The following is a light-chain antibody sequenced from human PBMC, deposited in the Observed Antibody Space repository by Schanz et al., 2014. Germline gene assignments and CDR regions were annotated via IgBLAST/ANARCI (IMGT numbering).Light chain of an antibody. J-gene: IGKJ1*01. V-gene: IGKV3-15*01. CDR3: QQYDNWPPWT. Sequence: EIVLTQSPGTLSLSPGERATLSCRASQSVSSNLAWYQQKPGQAPRLLIYGASTRATGIPARFSGSGSGTEFTLTISSLQSEDFAVYSCQQYDNWPPWTFGQGTKVEIK. CDR1: QSVSSN. CDR2: GAS.